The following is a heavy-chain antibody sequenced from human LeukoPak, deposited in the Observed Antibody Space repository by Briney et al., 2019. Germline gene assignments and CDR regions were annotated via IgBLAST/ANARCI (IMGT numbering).Heavy chain of an antibody. CDR3: ARDIWAENWFDP. J-gene: IGHJ5*02. CDR1: GGSISSYY. Sequence: PSETLPLTCTVSGGSISSYYWSWIRQPPGKGLEWIGYIDYSGSTKYNPSLKSRVTISIDTSKNQFSLKLRSVTAADTAVYYCARDIWAENWFDPWGQGTLVTVSS. CDR2: IDYSGST. D-gene: IGHD2-21*01. V-gene: IGHV4-59*01.